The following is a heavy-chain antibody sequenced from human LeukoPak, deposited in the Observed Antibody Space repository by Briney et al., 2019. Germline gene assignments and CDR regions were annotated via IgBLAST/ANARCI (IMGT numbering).Heavy chain of an antibody. CDR2: IYYSGNT. D-gene: IGHD2-8*01. J-gene: IGHJ3*02. CDR3: ARDNGGIDI. Sequence: SETLSLTCTVSGGSISTSNYYWDWIRQPPGKGLEWIGSIYYSGNTYYNPSLKSRVIMSIDTSKNQFSLNLSSVTAADTAVYYCARDNGGIDIWGQGTIVTVSS. V-gene: IGHV4-39*02. CDR1: GGSISTSNYY.